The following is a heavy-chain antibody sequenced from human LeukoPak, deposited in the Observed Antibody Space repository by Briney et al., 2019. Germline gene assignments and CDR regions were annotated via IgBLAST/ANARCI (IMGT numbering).Heavy chain of an antibody. CDR2: ISGSGGST. Sequence: PGGSLRLSCAGSGFTFSSYAMSWVRQAPGKGLEWVSAISGSGGSTYYAGSVKGRFTISRDNSKNTLYLQMNSLRAEDTAVYYCAKYYDILTGYSLGYYFDYWGQGTLVTVSS. CDR1: GFTFSSYA. CDR3: AKYYDILTGYSLGYYFDY. D-gene: IGHD3-9*01. V-gene: IGHV3-23*01. J-gene: IGHJ4*02.